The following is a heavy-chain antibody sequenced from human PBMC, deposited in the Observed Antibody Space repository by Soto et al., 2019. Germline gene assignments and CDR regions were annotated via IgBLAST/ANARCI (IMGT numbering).Heavy chain of an antibody. CDR3: ARPDSSGYYSY. CDR2: ISGSGGST. Sequence: GGSLRLSCAASGFTFSSYAMTWVRQAPGKGLEWVSVISGSGGSTYYADSVKGRFTISRDNSKNTLYLQLNSLRAEDTAVYYCARPDSSGYYSYWDQGTLVTVSS. V-gene: IGHV3-23*01. D-gene: IGHD3-22*01. J-gene: IGHJ4*02. CDR1: GFTFSSYA.